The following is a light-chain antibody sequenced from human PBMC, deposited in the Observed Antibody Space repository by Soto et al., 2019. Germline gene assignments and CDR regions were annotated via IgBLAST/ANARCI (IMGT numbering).Light chain of an antibody. CDR2: DVS. CDR1: SSDVGGYNF. J-gene: IGLJ2*01. V-gene: IGLV2-14*03. CDR3: SSYSGSSTLVV. Sequence: QSVLTQPASVSGSPGQSIAMSGTGTSSDVGGYNFVSWYQQHPGKAPKLMIYDVSNRPSGVSNRFSGSKSGNTASLTISGLQAEDEADYYCSSYSGSSTLVVFGGGTKLTVL.